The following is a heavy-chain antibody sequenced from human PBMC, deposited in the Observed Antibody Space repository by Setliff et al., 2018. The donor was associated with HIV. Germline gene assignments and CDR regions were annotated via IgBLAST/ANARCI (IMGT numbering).Heavy chain of an antibody. J-gene: IGHJ4*02. CDR3: ARVPFTTGFDY. CDR2: IYHSGGT. V-gene: IGHV4-38-2*02. D-gene: IGHD3-3*01. Sequence: SETLSLTCTVSGVSTTYYWNWIRQPPGRGLEWIGNIYHSGGTHYNPSLRSRVTISVDTSKNHFSLKLSSVTAADTAVFYCARVPFTTGFDYWGQGILVTVSS. CDR1: GVSTTYY.